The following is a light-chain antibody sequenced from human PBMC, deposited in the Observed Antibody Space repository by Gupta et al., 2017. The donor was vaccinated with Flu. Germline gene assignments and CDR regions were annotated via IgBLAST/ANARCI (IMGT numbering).Light chain of an antibody. CDR1: SSDVGGYNY. V-gene: IGLV2-11*01. J-gene: IGLJ2*01. CDR3: CSYAGSYTYVV. CDR2: DVS. Sequence: QSALTQPRSVSGSPGQSVTISCPGTSSDVGGYNYVSWYQQHPGKAPTRMIYDVSKRPSGVPDRFSGSKSGNTASLTISGLQAEDEADDYCCSYAGSYTYVVFGGGTKLTVL.